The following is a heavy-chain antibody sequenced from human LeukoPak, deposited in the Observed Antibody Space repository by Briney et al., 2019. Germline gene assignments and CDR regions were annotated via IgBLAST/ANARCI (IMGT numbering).Heavy chain of an antibody. J-gene: IGHJ6*02. CDR2: KFSHDGST. D-gene: IGHD3-10*01. V-gene: IGHV1-46*02. Sequence: ASVKVSCKTSEYSFNSHHVRWVRQAPGQGLEWMGVKFSHDGSTSNTQKFQGRITMTRDTSTSTVYMELSSLRSEDTAVYYCARDSGNFHYDMDAWGQGTTVIVSS. CDR1: EYSFNSHH. CDR3: ARDSGNFHYDMDA.